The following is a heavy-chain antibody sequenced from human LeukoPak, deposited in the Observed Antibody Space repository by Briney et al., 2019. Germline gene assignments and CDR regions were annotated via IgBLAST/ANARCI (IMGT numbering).Heavy chain of an antibody. V-gene: IGHV7-4-1*02. CDR3: ARTIAVAGYMDV. D-gene: IGHD6-19*01. J-gene: IGHJ6*03. CDR2: INANTGNP. Sequence: ASVKVSCKAFGYTFISYAMNWVRQAPGQGLEWMGWINANTGNPTYAQGFTGWFVFSLDTSVSTAYLQISSLKAEDTAVYYCARTIAVAGYMDVWGKGTTVTVSS. CDR1: GYTFISYA.